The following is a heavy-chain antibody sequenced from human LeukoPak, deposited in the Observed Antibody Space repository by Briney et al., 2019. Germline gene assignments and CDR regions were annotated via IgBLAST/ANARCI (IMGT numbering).Heavy chain of an antibody. J-gene: IGHJ4*02. CDR2: IYYSGST. CDR3: ARPLAAAGDYYFDY. Sequence: SETLSLTCTVSGGSISSYYWSWIRQPPGKGLEWIGYIYYSGSTNYNPSLKSRVTISVDTSKNQFSLKLGSVTAADTAVYYCARPLAAAGDYYFDYWGQGTLVTVSS. CDR1: GGSISSYY. V-gene: IGHV4-59*08. D-gene: IGHD6-13*01.